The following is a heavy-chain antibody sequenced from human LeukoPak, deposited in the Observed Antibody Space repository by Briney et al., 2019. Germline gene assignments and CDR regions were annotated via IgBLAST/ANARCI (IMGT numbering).Heavy chain of an antibody. J-gene: IGHJ5*02. Sequence: SETLSLTCTVSGYSISSGYYWGWVRQPPGKGLQWIGSIYYSGSTYYNPSLKSRVTISVDTSKNQFSLKLSSVTAADTAVYYCARPKGGAAAGMFDPWGQGTLVTVSS. V-gene: IGHV4-38-2*02. CDR2: IYYSGST. CDR1: GYSISSGYY. D-gene: IGHD6-13*01. CDR3: ARPKGGAAAGMFDP.